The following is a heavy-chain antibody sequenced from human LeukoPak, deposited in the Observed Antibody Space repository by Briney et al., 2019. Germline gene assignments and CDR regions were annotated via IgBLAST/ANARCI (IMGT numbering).Heavy chain of an antibody. J-gene: IGHJ6*03. Sequence: SETLSLTCTVSGGSISSYYWSWIRQPAGKGLEWIGRIYTSGSTNYNPSLKGRVTISVDKSKNQFSLKLSSVTAADTAVYYCARDSVVVPAATSYYYYYMDVWGKGTTVTVS. CDR3: ARDSVVVPAATSYYYYYMDV. D-gene: IGHD2-2*01. V-gene: IGHV4-4*07. CDR1: GGSISSYY. CDR2: IYTSGST.